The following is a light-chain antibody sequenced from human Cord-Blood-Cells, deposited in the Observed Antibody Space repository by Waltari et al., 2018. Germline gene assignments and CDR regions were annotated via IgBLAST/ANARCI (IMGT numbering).Light chain of an antibody. J-gene: IGLJ3*02. Sequence: QSVLTQPPSASGTPGQRVTISCSGSSSNIGSNTVNWDQQLPVTAPKLLIYSNNRRPSGVPDRFSGSKSGTSASLAISGLQSEDEADYYCAAWDDSLNGWVFGGGTKLTVL. CDR3: AAWDDSLNGWV. V-gene: IGLV1-44*01. CDR1: SSNIGSNT. CDR2: SNN.